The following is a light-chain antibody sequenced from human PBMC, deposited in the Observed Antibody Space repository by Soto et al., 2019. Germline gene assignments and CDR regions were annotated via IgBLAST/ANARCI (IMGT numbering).Light chain of an antibody. Sequence: QSVLTQPPSVSGAPGQRVTISCTGSSSNIGAGYDVQWYQQLPGTAPKVLIFGNSNRPSGIPDRFSGSKSGTSASLAITGLQAEDEADYYCQSYDSSRSGYVFGTGTKVTVL. CDR2: GNS. J-gene: IGLJ1*01. CDR3: QSYDSSRSGYV. V-gene: IGLV1-40*01. CDR1: SSNIGAGYD.